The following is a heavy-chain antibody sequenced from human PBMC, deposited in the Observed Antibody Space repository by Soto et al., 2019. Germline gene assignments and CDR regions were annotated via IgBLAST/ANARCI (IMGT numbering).Heavy chain of an antibody. Sequence: QVQLVESGGGVVQPGRSLRLSCAASGFTISSYGMHWVRQAPGKGLEWVTVISYDGNVAYYADSVKGRFTISRDNSKNTLYLQMNSLRTEDTAMYYCAKEGPITNWYFDYWGQGTLVTVSS. V-gene: IGHV3-30*18. CDR3: AKEGPITNWYFDY. J-gene: IGHJ4*02. D-gene: IGHD1-1*01. CDR1: GFTISSYG. CDR2: ISYDGNVA.